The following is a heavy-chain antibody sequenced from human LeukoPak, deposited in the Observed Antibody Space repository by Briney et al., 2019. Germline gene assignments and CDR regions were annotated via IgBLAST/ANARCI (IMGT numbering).Heavy chain of an antibody. D-gene: IGHD3-22*01. J-gene: IGHJ3*02. CDR2: INHSGST. Sequence: SETLSLTCAVYGGSFSGYYWSWIRQPPGKGLEWIGEINHSGSTNYNPSLKSRLTISLNTSKNQISLKLSSVTAADTAIYYCARDPGVRIVVVSDAFDIWGQGTLVTVS. CDR1: GGSFSGYY. CDR3: ARDPGVRIVVVSDAFDI. V-gene: IGHV4-34*01.